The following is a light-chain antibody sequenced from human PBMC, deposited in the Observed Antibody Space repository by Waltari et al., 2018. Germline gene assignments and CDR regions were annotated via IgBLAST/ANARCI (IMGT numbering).Light chain of an antibody. Sequence: DIQMTQSPSSLSASVGDRVTFTCQATQDITTSLSWFQQKPGEAPRLLIYDASTLQPGFPSRFSGNGSATGFSLTITSLQLDDSATYDCQQFHGLPYTFARGTKLHIK. CDR1: QDITTS. CDR2: DAS. V-gene: IGKV1-33*01. J-gene: IGKJ2*01. CDR3: QQFHGLPYT.